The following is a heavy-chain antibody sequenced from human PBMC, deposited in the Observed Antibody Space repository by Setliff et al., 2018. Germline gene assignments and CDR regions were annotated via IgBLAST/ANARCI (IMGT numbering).Heavy chain of an antibody. V-gene: IGHV4-61*09. D-gene: IGHD3-10*01. J-gene: IGHJ6*03. CDR1: GGSISSGSYY. Sequence: PSETLSLTCSVSGGSISSGSYYWTWSRQPAGKGLVGIGHIYTSGTTKYNPSLKSRVTISVAASKNQFILKLTSVTAADTAVYYCARSNMGNCYDSGGYYYYYYMDVWGKGTTVTVSS. CDR2: IYTSGTT. CDR3: ARSNMGNCYDSGGYYYYYYMDV.